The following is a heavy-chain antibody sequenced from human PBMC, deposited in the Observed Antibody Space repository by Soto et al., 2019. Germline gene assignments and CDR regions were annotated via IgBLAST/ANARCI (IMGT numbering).Heavy chain of an antibody. Sequence: QVQLVQSGAEVKKPGASVKVSCKTSGYTFTTYGVSWVRQAPGLGLEWMGWISGNNGNTNSAPKFHGRVSMTTDTSTSTAYMELRSLRSDDTAVYYCASDERVYCSGDISELYFDYWGQGTMGTVSS. CDR3: ASDERVYCSGDISELYFDY. CDR2: ISGNNGNT. D-gene: IGHD2-15*01. V-gene: IGHV1-18*01. CDR1: GYTFTTYG. J-gene: IGHJ4*02.